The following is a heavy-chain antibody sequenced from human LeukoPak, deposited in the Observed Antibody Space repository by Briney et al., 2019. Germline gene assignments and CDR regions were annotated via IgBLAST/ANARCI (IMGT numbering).Heavy chain of an antibody. CDR1: GYTFTSYD. V-gene: IGHV1-8*01. CDR3: ASLWFGDPNWFDP. Sequence: ASVKVSCKASGYTFTSYDINWVRQATGQGLEWMGWMNPNSGNTGYARKFQGRVTMTRNTSISTAYMELSSLRSEDTAVYYCASLWFGDPNWFDPWGQGTLVTVSS. CDR2: MNPNSGNT. J-gene: IGHJ5*02. D-gene: IGHD3-10*01.